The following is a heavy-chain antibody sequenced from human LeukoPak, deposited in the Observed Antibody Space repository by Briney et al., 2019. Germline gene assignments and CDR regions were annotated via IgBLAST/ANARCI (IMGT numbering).Heavy chain of an antibody. CDR1: GGSFSGYY. CDR3: ARVKGVVTAILDY. D-gene: IGHD2-21*02. CDR2: INHSGST. V-gene: IGHV4-34*01. Sequence: SETLSLTCAVYGGSFSGYYWSWIRQPPGKGLEWIGEINHSGSTNYNPSLKSRVTISVDTSKNQFSLKLSSVTAADTAVYYCARVKGVVTAILDYWGQGTLVTVSS. J-gene: IGHJ4*02.